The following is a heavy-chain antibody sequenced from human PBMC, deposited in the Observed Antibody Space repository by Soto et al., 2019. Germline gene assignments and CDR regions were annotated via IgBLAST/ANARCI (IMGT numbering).Heavy chain of an antibody. J-gene: IGHJ4*02. D-gene: IGHD2-2*01. Sequence: EVQLVESGGGLVQPGGSLTLSCAASGFTFSSYRMHWVRQAPGKGLVWVSRINDDGITTSDADSVKGRFTISRDNAKNTVYLQMNSLRVEDTAVYYCARDATSRYDYWGRGTLVIVSP. CDR2: INDDGITT. CDR1: GFTFSSYR. CDR3: ARDATSRYDY. V-gene: IGHV3-74*01.